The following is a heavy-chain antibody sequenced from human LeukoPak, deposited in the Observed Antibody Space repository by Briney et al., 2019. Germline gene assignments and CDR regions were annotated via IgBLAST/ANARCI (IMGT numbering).Heavy chain of an antibody. Sequence: GASVKVSCKASGGTFSSYAISWVRQAPGQGLEWMGGIIPIFGTANYAQKFQGRVTITADESTSTAYMELSSLRSEDTAAYYCARDWGYNWNDADYWGQGTLVTVSS. CDR1: GGTFSSYA. CDR2: IIPIFGTA. D-gene: IGHD1-20*01. J-gene: IGHJ4*02. CDR3: ARDWGYNWNDADY. V-gene: IGHV1-69*13.